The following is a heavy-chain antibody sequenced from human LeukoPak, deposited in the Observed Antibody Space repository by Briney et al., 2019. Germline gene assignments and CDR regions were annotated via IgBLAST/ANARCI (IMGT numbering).Heavy chain of an antibody. CDR1: GGSISSYY. CDR2: INHSGST. J-gene: IGHJ4*02. V-gene: IGHV4-34*01. Sequence: YPSETLSLTCTVSGGSISSYYWSWIRQPPGKGLEWIGEINHSGSTNYNPSLKSRVTISVDTSKNQFSLKLSSVTAADTAVYYCASRPLVGATMYYFDYWGQGTLVTVSS. CDR3: ASRPLVGATMYYFDY. D-gene: IGHD1-26*01.